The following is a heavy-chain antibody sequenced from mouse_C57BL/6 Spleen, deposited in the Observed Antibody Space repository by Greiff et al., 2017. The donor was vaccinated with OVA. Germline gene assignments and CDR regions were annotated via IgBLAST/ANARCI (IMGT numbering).Heavy chain of an antibody. J-gene: IGHJ2*01. CDR1: GYSFTGYY. CDR3: ARSREYFDY. Sequence: EVQLQQSGPELVKPGASVKISCKASGYSFTGYYMNWVKQSPEKSLEWIGEINPSTGGTTYNQKFKAKATLTVDKSSSTAYMQLKSLTSEDSAVYYCARSREYFDYWGQGTTLTVSS. CDR2: INPSTGGT. V-gene: IGHV1-42*01.